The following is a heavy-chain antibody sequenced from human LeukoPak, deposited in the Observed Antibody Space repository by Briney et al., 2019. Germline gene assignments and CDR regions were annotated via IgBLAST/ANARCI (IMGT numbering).Heavy chain of an antibody. J-gene: IGHJ4*02. Sequence: GGSLRLSCAASGFTFSSYWMSWVRQAPGKGLEWVANIKQDGSEKNYVDSVKGRFTISRDNAKNSLYLQMNSLRAEDTAVYSCARVRGFSTFDYWGQGTLVTVSS. CDR3: ARVRGFSTFDY. CDR1: GFTFSSYW. V-gene: IGHV3-7*01. D-gene: IGHD3-22*01. CDR2: IKQDGSEK.